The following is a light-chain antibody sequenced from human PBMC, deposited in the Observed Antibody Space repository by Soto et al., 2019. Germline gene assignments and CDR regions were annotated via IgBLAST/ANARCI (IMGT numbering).Light chain of an antibody. CDR2: RNN. CDR3: AAWDDSLSANVV. V-gene: IGLV1-47*01. J-gene: IGLJ2*01. Sequence: QAVVTQPPSASGTPGQRVTISCSGSSSNIGSNYVYWYQQLPGTAPKLLIYRNNQRPSGVPGRFSGSKSGTSASLAISGLRSEDEADYYCAAWDDSLSANVVFGGGTQLTVL. CDR1: SSNIGSNY.